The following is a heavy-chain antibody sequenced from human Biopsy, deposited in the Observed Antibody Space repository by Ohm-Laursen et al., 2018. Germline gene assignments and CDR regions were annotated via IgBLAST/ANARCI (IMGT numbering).Heavy chain of an antibody. J-gene: IGHJ3*01. CDR1: GFSFSDSS. CDR2: NRSSANNYAT. D-gene: IGHD3-22*01. CDR3: TRLPYDTPDGFDF. V-gene: IGHV3-73*01. Sequence: SLRLSCSASGFSFSDSSIHWVRQASGKRLEWVGRNRSSANNYATEYIASVKGRFTISRNDSNNTAYLQMNSLKTEDTAVYFCTRLPYDTPDGFDFWGRGTMVTVSS.